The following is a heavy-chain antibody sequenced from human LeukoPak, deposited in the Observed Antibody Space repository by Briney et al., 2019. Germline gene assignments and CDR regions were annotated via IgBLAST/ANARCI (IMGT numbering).Heavy chain of an antibody. CDR2: IYHSGST. J-gene: IGHJ3*02. Sequence: SETLSLTCTVSGGSISSGGYYWSWIRQPPGKGLEWIGYIYHSGSTYYNPSLKSRVTISVDRSKNQFSLKLSSVTAADTAVYYCARQPMVRGKAYAFDIWGQGTMVTVSS. CDR3: ARQPMVRGKAYAFDI. D-gene: IGHD3-10*01. CDR1: GGSISSGGYY. V-gene: IGHV4-30-2*01.